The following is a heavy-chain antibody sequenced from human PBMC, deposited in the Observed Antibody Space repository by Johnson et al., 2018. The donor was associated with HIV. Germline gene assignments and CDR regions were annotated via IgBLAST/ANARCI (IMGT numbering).Heavy chain of an antibody. J-gene: IGHJ3*02. V-gene: IGHV3-20*04. CDR2: INWNGGST. CDR1: GFTFDDYG. Sequence: VQLVESGGGVVQPGGSLRLSCAASGFTFDDYGMSWVRQAPGKGLEWVSGINWNGGSTGYADSVKGRFTISRDNAKNSLYLQVNSRRAEDTALYYCARDGQLRTGDAFDIWGQGTMVTVSS. CDR3: ARDGQLRTGDAFDI. D-gene: IGHD6-6*01.